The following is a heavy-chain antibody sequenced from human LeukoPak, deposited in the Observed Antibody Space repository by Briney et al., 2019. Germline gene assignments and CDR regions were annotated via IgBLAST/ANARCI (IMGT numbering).Heavy chain of an antibody. V-gene: IGHV4-39*07. Sequence: SETLSLTCTVSGGSISSSSYYWGWIRQPPGKGLEWIGSIYYSGSTYYNPSLKSRVTISVDTSKNQFSLKLSSVTAADTAVYYCARRLGGVVVPAPWGYWGQGTLVTASS. CDR2: IYYSGST. J-gene: IGHJ4*02. CDR3: ARRLGGVVVPAPWGY. CDR1: GGSISSSSYY. D-gene: IGHD2-2*01.